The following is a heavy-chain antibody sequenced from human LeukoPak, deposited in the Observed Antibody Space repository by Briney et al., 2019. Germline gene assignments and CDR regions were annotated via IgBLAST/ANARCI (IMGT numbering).Heavy chain of an antibody. CDR3: AKPYCSGGSCYSYYYHMDV. CDR2: IWYDGSNK. V-gene: IGHV3-33*06. D-gene: IGHD2-15*01. Sequence: GRSLRLSCAASGFTFSSYGMHWVRQAPGKVLEWVAVIWYDGSNKYYADSVKGRFTISRDNSKNTLYLQMNSLRAEDTAVYYCAKPYCSGGSCYSYYYHMDVWGKGTTVTVSS. J-gene: IGHJ6*03. CDR1: GFTFSSYG.